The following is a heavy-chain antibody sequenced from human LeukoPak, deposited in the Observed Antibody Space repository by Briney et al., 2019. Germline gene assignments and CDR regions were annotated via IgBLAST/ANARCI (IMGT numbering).Heavy chain of an antibody. V-gene: IGHV1-69*13. Sequence: ASVKVSCKASGGTFSSYAISWVRQAPGQGLEWMGGIIPIFGTANYAQKFRGRVTITADESTSTAYMELSSLRSEDTAVYYCARASRSFVWATFDYWGQGTLVTVSS. D-gene: IGHD1-26*01. J-gene: IGHJ4*02. CDR3: ARASRSFVWATFDY. CDR2: IIPIFGTA. CDR1: GGTFSSYA.